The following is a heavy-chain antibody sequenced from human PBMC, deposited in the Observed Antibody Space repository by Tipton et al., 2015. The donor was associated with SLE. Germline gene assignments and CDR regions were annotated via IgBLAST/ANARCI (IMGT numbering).Heavy chain of an antibody. D-gene: IGHD3-10*01. CDR2: INIDGSGT. Sequence: GSLRLSCAASGFTFSSHWMHWVRQAPGKGLVWVSQINIDGSGTTYADSVKGRFTLSRDNAKNAVYLQMNSLRAEDTAVYYCAREAYYGSGNYYNGLDYWGQGTLVTVSA. V-gene: IGHV3-74*01. J-gene: IGHJ4*02. CDR1: GFTFSSHW. CDR3: AREAYYGSGNYYNGLDY.